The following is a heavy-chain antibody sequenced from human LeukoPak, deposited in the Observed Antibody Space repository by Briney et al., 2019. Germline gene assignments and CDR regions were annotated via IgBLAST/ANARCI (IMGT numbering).Heavy chain of an antibody. CDR1: GASISSTTHY. CDR2: ISGSGGAGT. V-gene: IGHV3-23*01. Sequence: PSETLSLTCTVSGASISSTTHYWGWVRQAPGKGLEWVSTISGSGGAGTYYADSVKGRFTVSRDNSRNTLYLPMNSLRAEDTAVYYCVKDRGGSPFYGMDVWGQGTTVTVSS. D-gene: IGHD1-26*01. CDR3: VKDRGGSPFYGMDV. J-gene: IGHJ6*02.